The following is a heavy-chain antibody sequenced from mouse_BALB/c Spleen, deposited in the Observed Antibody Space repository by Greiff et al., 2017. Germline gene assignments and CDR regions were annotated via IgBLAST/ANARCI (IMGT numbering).Heavy chain of an antibody. CDR2: ISSGGSYT. Sequence: EVHLVESGGGLVQPGGSLKLSCAASGFTFSSYAMPWVRQSPEKRLEWVAEISSGGSYTYYPDTVTGRFTISRDNAKNTLYLEMSSLRSEDTAMYYCARYGYDGALDYWGQGTTLTVSS. CDR3: ARYGYDGALDY. V-gene: IGHV5-9-4*01. CDR1: GFTFSSYA. D-gene: IGHD2-2*01. J-gene: IGHJ2*01.